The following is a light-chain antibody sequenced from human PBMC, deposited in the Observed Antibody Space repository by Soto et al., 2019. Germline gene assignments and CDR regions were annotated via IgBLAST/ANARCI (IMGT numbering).Light chain of an antibody. CDR3: QQSYSTPCT. V-gene: IGKV3-15*01. Sequence: DIVMTQSPATLSVAPGERVTFSCRASQGVSRKLAWYQHKPGQAPRLLISGASTGATGIPARFSGSGSGTEFTLTISSLQSEDCATYYCQQSYSTPCTFGQGTKVEIK. CDR2: GAS. CDR1: QGVSRK. J-gene: IGKJ1*01.